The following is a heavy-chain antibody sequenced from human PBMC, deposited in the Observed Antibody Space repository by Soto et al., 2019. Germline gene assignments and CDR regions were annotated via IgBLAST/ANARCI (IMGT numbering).Heavy chain of an antibody. V-gene: IGHV6-1*01. CDR2: TYYRSKWYN. CDR3: ARESYVSGSYDGMDV. J-gene: IGHJ6*02. CDR1: GDTVSSNSAA. Sequence: SETLSLTCAISGDTVSSNSAAWNWIRQSPSRGLEWLGRTYYRSKWYNDYALSVKSRITINPDTSKNQFSLQLNSVTPEDTAVYYCARESYVSGSYDGMDVWGQGTTVTVSS. D-gene: IGHD3-10*01.